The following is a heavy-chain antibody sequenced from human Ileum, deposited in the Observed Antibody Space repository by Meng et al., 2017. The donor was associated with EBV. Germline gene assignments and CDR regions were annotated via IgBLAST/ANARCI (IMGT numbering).Heavy chain of an antibody. CDR2: INHSGST. D-gene: IGHD3-10*01. CDR1: GASVSGYY. Sequence: QRHRQQGGAGLLKPTETLSLTRAVYGASVSGYYWSWIRQPPGKGLEWIGEINHSGSTNYNPSLKSRVTISVDTSKNQFSLKLSSVTAADTAVYYCARGNKVSDRGFDYWGQGTLVTVSS. J-gene: IGHJ4*02. CDR3: ARGNKVSDRGFDY. V-gene: IGHV4-34*01.